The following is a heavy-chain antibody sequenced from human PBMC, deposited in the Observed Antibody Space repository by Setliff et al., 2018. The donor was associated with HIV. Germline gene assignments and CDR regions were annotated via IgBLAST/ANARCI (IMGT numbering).Heavy chain of an antibody. CDR3: ARDLYLDIAAAGADY. Sequence: ASVKVSCKASGYTFTGYYMHWVRQAPGQGLEWMGWINPNSGVTNYAQNFQGRVTMTRDTSISTAYMELSRLRSDDTAVYYCARDLYLDIAAAGADYWGQGTLVTVSS. CDR1: GYTFTGYY. J-gene: IGHJ4*02. D-gene: IGHD6-13*01. V-gene: IGHV1-2*02. CDR2: INPNSGVT.